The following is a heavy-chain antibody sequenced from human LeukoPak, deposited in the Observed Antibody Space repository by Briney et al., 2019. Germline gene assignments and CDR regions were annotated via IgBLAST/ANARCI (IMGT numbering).Heavy chain of an antibody. CDR1: GGSFSGYY. V-gene: IGHV4-34*01. D-gene: IGHD3-22*01. J-gene: IGHJ5*02. CDR3: ARVPPVYDSSGYIPLAWFDP. CDR2: INHSGST. Sequence: SETLSLTCAVYGGSFSGYYWSWIRQPPGKGLEWIGEINHSGSTNYNPPLKSRVTISVDTSKNQFSLKLSSVTAADTAVYYCARVPPVYDSSGYIPLAWFDPWGQGTLVTVSS.